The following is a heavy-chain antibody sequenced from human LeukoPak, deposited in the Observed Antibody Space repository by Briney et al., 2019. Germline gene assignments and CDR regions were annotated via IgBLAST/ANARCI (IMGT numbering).Heavy chain of an antibody. J-gene: IGHJ6*03. CDR3: ARVKDPGGYYYYYYMDV. CDR1: GGSFSGYY. V-gene: IGHV4-34*01. CDR2: INHSGGT. Sequence: MASETLSLTCAVYGGSFSGYYWSWIRQPPGKGLEWIGEINHSGGTKYNPSLKSRVTISVDTSKNQFSLKLGSVTAADTAMYYCARVKDPGGYYYYYYMDVWGKGTTVTVSS. D-gene: IGHD3-16*01.